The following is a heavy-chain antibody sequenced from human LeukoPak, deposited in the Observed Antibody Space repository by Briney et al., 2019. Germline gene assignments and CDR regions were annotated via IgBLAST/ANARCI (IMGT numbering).Heavy chain of an antibody. Sequence: GGSLRLSCAASGFTFSSYAMSWVRQAPGKGLEWVSAISGSGGSTYYADSVKGRFTISRDNSKNTLYLQMNSLRAEDTAVYYCAKLTGIYSSGWIDYWGQGTLVTVSS. V-gene: IGHV3-23*01. CDR3: AKLTGIYSSGWIDY. J-gene: IGHJ4*02. CDR1: GFTFSSYA. D-gene: IGHD6-19*01. CDR2: ISGSGGST.